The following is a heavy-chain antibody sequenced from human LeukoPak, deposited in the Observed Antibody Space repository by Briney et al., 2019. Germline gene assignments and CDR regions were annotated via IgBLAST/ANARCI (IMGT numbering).Heavy chain of an antibody. CDR3: ARDRVVPSEGAIDY. CDR1: GGSISSGDYY. V-gene: IGHV4-30-4*01. D-gene: IGHD2-2*01. CDR2: IYYSGST. J-gene: IGHJ4*02. Sequence: SQTRSLTCTVSGGSISSGDYYWSWIRQPPGRGVEWIGYIYYSGSTYYNPSLKSRVTISVDTSKNQFSLKLSSVTAADTAVYYCARDRVVPSEGAIDYWGQGTLVTVSS.